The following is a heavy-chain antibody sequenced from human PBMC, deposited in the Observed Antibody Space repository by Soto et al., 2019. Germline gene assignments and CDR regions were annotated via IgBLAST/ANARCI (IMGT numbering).Heavy chain of an antibody. V-gene: IGHV3-30*18. CDR1: GFTFSSYG. CDR2: ISYDGSNK. D-gene: IGHD6-19*01. CDR3: AKGTRRAVAGGHPYHYYAMDV. J-gene: IGHJ6*02. Sequence: GGSLRLSCAASGFTFSSYGMHWVRQAPGKGLEWVAVISYDGSNKYYADSVKGRFTISRDNSKNTLYLQMNSLRAEDTAVYFCAKGTRRAVAGGHPYHYYAMDVWGQGTTVTVSS.